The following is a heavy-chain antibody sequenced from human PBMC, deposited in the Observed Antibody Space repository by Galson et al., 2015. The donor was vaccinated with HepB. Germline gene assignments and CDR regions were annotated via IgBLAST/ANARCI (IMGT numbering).Heavy chain of an antibody. Sequence: SLRLSCAASGFTFSGSAMHWVRQASGKGLEWVGRIRSKANSYATAYAASVKGRFTISRDDSKNTAYLQMNSLKTEDTAVYYCTPIYYSSSSPRGYWGQGTLVTVSS. CDR1: GFTFSGSA. CDR3: TPIYYSSSSPRGY. V-gene: IGHV3-73*01. CDR2: IRSKANSYAT. D-gene: IGHD6-6*01. J-gene: IGHJ4*02.